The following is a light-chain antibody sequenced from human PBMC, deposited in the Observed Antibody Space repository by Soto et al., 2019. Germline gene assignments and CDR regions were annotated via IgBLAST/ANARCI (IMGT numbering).Light chain of an antibody. V-gene: IGLV2-14*01. J-gene: IGLJ1*01. CDR2: DVG. CDR3: HSYRPDSTYV. CDR1: SSDICGYNF. Sequence: QSALPQPASVSGSPGQSITIACTGTSSDICGYNFVSWYQQHPGKDPKLLIYDVGNRPSGVSNRLSGSKSGNTASLTISGLQAEGGSHYYCHSYRPDSTYVSGTGTKLTVL.